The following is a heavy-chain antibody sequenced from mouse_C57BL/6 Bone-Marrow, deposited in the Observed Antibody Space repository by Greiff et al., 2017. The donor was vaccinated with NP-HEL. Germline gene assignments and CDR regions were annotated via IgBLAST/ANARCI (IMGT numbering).Heavy chain of an antibody. CDR3: AITTVVAKDYAMDY. J-gene: IGHJ4*01. Sequence: VQRVESGAELVKPGASVKMSCKASGYTFTTYPIEWMKQNHGKSLEWIGNFHPYNDDTKYNEKFKGKATLTVEKSSSTVYLELSRLTSDDSAVYYCAITTVVAKDYAMDYWGQGTSVTVSS. CDR1: GYTFTTYP. CDR2: FHPYNDDT. D-gene: IGHD1-1*01. V-gene: IGHV1-47*01.